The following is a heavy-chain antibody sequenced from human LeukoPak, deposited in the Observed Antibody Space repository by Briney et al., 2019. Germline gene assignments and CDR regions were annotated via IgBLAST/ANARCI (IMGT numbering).Heavy chain of an antibody. V-gene: IGHV3-21*01. CDR1: GFTFSSYS. D-gene: IGHD3-16*02. Sequence: GGALRLSCAASGFTFSSYSMNWVRQAPGKGLEWVSSISSSSSYIYYAASVKGRFTISRDNAKNSLYLQMNSLRAEDKAAYYGARDYRSVPIDYWGQGTLVTVSS. J-gene: IGHJ4*02. CDR3: ARDYRSVPIDY. CDR2: ISSSSSYI.